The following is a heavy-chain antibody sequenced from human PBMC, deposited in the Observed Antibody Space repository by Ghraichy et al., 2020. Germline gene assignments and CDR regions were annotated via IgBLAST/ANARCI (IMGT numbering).Heavy chain of an antibody. CDR1: GGSISSSSYY. Sequence: SQTLSLTCTVSGGSISSSSYYWGWIRQPPGKGLEWIGSIYYSGSTYYNPSLKSRVTISVDTSKNQFSLKLSSVTAADMAVYYCAREGKYQLLYYEPPPGASEGYFGLWGRGNLVTVSS. D-gene: IGHD2-2*02. CDR3: AREGKYQLLYYEPPPGASEGYFGL. V-gene: IGHV4-39*07. CDR2: IYYSGST. J-gene: IGHJ2*01.